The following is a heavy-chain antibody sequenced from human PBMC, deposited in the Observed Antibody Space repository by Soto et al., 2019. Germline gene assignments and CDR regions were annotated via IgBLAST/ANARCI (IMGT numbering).Heavy chain of an antibody. CDR3: AKVESDDFWSGYYYYYYYYYMDV. V-gene: IGHV3-23*01. Sequence: GGSLRLSCAASGFTFSSYAMSWVRQAPGKGLEWVSAISGSGGSTYYADSVKGRFTISRDNSKNRLYLQMNSLRAEDTAVYYCAKVESDDFWSGYYYYYYYYYMDVWGKGTTVTVSS. J-gene: IGHJ6*03. CDR2: ISGSGGST. D-gene: IGHD3-3*01. CDR1: GFTFSSYA.